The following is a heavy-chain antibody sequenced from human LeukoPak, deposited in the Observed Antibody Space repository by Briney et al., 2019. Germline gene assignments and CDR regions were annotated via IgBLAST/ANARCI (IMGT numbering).Heavy chain of an antibody. J-gene: IGHJ5*02. CDR2: IYSGGST. CDR3: ARDGPQRITIFGVVNPNWFDP. V-gene: IGHV3-66*01. CDR1: GFTVSSNY. Sequence: GGSLRLSCAASGFTVSSNYMSWVRQAPGKGLEWVSVIYSGGSTYYADSVKGRFTISRDNSKNTLYLQMNSLRAEDTAVYYCARDGPQRITIFGVVNPNWFDPWGQGTLVTVSS. D-gene: IGHD3-3*01.